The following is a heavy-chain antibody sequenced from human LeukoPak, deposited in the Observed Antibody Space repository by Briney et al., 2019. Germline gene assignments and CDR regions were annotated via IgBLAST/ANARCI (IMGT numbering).Heavy chain of an antibody. D-gene: IGHD5/OR15-5a*01. CDR3: ARVFDYYDNWFDP. CDR2: INSDGSST. V-gene: IGHV3-74*03. CDR1: GFTFSSYW. Sequence: GGSLRPSCAASGFTFSSYWMHWVRQAPGKGLVWVSRINSDGSSTTYADSVKGRFTISRDNAKNTLYLQMNSLRAEDTAVYYCARVFDYYDNWFDPWGQGTLVTVSS. J-gene: IGHJ5*02.